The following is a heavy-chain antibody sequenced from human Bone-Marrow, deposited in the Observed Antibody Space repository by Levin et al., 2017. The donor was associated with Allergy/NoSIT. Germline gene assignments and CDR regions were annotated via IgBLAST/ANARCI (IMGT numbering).Heavy chain of an antibody. CDR3: ARDRNGDFDY. CDR1: GFTFSSYA. D-gene: IGHD4-17*01. J-gene: IGHJ4*02. Sequence: SCAASGFTFSSYAMHWVRQAPGKGLEWVAVISYDGSNKYYADSVKGRFTISRDNSKNTLYLQMNSLRAEDTAVYYCARDRNGDFDYWGQGTLVTVSS. CDR2: ISYDGSNK. V-gene: IGHV3-30-3*01.